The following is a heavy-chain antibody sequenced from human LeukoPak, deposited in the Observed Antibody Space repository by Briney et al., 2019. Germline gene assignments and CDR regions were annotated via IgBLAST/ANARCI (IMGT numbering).Heavy chain of an antibody. CDR1: GFTFSNAW. V-gene: IGHV3-15*01. Sequence: GGSLRLSCAASGFTFSNAWMSWVRQAPGKGLEWVGRIRSKTDGGTTDYAAPVKGRFTISRDDSKNTLYLQMNSLKTEDTAVYYCTTEDIVVVPAATYWGQGTLVTVSS. CDR2: IRSKTDGGTT. CDR3: TTEDIVVVPAATY. J-gene: IGHJ4*02. D-gene: IGHD2-2*01.